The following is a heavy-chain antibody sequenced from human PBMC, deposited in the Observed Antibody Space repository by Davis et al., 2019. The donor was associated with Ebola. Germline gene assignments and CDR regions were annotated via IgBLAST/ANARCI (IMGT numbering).Heavy chain of an antibody. CDR3: VSGNGRGSSYDMDV. J-gene: IGHJ6*02. V-gene: IGHV3-7*03. D-gene: IGHD5-12*01. CDR2: IKQDGSEK. Sequence: GGSLRLSCAASGFTFTGFWMSWVRQAPGKGLEWVANIKQDGSEKYYVDSVKGRFTISRDNAKNSLFMQMNSLRAEETAVYYCVSGNGRGSSYDMDVWGQGTTVTVSS. CDR1: GFTFTGFW.